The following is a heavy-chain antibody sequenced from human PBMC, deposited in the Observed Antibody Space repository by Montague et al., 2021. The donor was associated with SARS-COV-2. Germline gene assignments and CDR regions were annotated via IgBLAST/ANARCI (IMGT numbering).Heavy chain of an antibody. CDR1: GGSFSTYS. D-gene: IGHD3-10*01. CDR3: ARLGDGVVPSPILGVGPYYSYYYMDV. V-gene: IGHV4-34*01. Sequence: SETLSLTCAVHGGSFSTYSWNWIRQPPGKGLEWIGEIHYGGSTNYNPSLKSRVPISADTSKNQFSLKLTSVASADTAVYYCARLGDGVVPSPILGVGPYYSYYYMDVWGKGTTVTVSS. J-gene: IGHJ6*03. CDR2: IHYGGST.